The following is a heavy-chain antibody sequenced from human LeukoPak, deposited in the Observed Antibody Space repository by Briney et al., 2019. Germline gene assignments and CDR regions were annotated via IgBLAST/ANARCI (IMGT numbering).Heavy chain of an antibody. CDR3: AKGRDTSGRQNFDF. J-gene: IGHJ4*02. CDR2: ISASGPGT. D-gene: IGHD6-19*01. CDR1: GFTFTSYA. V-gene: IGHV3-23*01. Sequence: PGRSLRLSCEASGFTFTSYAMHWVRQAPGKGLEWVSSISASGPGTFYTDSMSGRFTISRDNAKKTLFLQMKNLRLGDTALYYCAKGRDTSGRQNFDFWGQGTLVTVSS.